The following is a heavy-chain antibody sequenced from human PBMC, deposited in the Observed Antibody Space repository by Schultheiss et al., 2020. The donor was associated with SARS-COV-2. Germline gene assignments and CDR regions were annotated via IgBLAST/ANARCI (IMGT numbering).Heavy chain of an antibody. CDR2: IWYDGSNK. J-gene: IGHJ6*02. V-gene: IGHV3-33*01. Sequence: GSLRLSCAASGFTFSSYGMHWVRQAPGKGLEWVAVIWYDGSNKYYADSVKGRFTISRDNSKNTLYLQMNSLRAEDTAVYYCARDRWFGVDPLPSGMDVWGQGTTVTVSS. CDR3: ARDRWFGVDPLPSGMDV. D-gene: IGHD3-10*01. CDR1: GFTFSSYG.